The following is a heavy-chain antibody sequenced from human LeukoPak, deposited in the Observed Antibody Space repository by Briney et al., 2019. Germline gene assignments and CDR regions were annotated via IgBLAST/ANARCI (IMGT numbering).Heavy chain of an antibody. CDR1: GYTFTGYY. Sequence: GASVKVSCKASGYTFTGYYMHWVRQAPGQGLEWMGWINPNSGGTNYAQKFQGRVTMTRDTSISTAYMELSRLRSDDTAVYYCARDGGGVKAKGYYMDVWGKGTTVTVSS. D-gene: IGHD2-8*02. CDR2: INPNSGGT. V-gene: IGHV1-2*02. J-gene: IGHJ6*03. CDR3: ARDGGGVKAKGYYMDV.